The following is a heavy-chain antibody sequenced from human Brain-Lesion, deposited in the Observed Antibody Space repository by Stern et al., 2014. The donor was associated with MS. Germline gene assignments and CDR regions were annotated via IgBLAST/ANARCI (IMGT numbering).Heavy chain of an antibody. J-gene: IGHJ6*02. V-gene: IGHV1-2*02. CDR3: ARDQRGITIFGVVTDYYYLGMDV. CDR2: INPNTGGT. Sequence: QVQLVQSGAEVKKPGASGKVSCKTSGYIFNGYYIHWVRQAPGQGLEWMAWINPNTGGTKYAQKFQGRVTMSRDTSISTAYVELSSLTSDDTAVYYCARDQRGITIFGVVTDYYYLGMDVWGQGTTVTVSS. D-gene: IGHD3-3*01. CDR1: GYIFNGYY.